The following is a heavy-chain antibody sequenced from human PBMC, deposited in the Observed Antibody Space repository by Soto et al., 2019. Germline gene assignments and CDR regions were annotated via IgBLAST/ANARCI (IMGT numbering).Heavy chain of an antibody. V-gene: IGHV1-69*01. D-gene: IGHD6-13*01. CDR2: FIPIFGTA. J-gene: IGHJ6*02. CDR1: GGTFSSYA. CDR3: AERYAAGGTPYYYGMDV. Sequence: QVQLVQSGAEVKKPGSSVKVSCKASGGTFSSYAISWVRQAPGQGLEWMGGFIPIFGTANYAQKFQGRVTSTGDESTGPAYMEVGRLGTEETAVYYLAERYAAGGTPYYYGMDVWGQGTTVTVSS.